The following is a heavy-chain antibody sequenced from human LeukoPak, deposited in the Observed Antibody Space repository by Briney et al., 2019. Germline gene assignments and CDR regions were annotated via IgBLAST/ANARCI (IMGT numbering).Heavy chain of an antibody. CDR1: GYTFTSYD. Sequence: ASVKVSCKASGYTFTSYDINWVRQATGQGLEWMGWMNPHSGNTGYAQKFRGRVTITRNTSISTAYMELSSLRSEDTAVYYCARVTSAVAGGDYWGQGTLVTVSS. V-gene: IGHV1-8*03. CDR3: ARVTSAVAGGDY. CDR2: MNPHSGNT. J-gene: IGHJ4*02. D-gene: IGHD6-19*01.